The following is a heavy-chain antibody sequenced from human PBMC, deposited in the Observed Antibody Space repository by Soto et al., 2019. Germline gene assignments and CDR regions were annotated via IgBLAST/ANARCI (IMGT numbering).Heavy chain of an antibody. CDR1: GGTFSSYA. Sequence: SVKVSCKASGGTFSSYAISWVRQAPGQGLEWMGGIIPIFGTANYAQKFQGRVTITADESTSTAYMELSSLRSEDTAVYYCARSAMRCISTSCLFMDVWGQGTTVTVSS. D-gene: IGHD2-2*01. CDR2: IIPIFGTA. CDR3: ARSAMRCISTSCLFMDV. V-gene: IGHV1-69*13. J-gene: IGHJ6*02.